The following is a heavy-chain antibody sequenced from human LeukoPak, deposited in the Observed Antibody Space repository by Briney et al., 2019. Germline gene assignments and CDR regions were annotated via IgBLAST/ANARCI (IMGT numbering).Heavy chain of an antibody. J-gene: IGHJ3*02. CDR1: GYTFTGYY. CDR2: INPNSGGT. Sequence: ASVKVSCKASGYTFTGYYMHWVRQAPGQGLEWMGWINPNSGGTNYAQKFQGRVTMTRDTSISTAYMELSRLRSDDTAVYYCARSLRPYYYDSSGQYAFDIWGQGTMVTVSS. V-gene: IGHV1-2*02. D-gene: IGHD3-22*01. CDR3: ARSLRPYYYDSSGQYAFDI.